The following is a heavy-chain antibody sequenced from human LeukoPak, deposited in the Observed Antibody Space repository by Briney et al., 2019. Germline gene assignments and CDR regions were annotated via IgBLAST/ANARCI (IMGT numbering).Heavy chain of an antibody. J-gene: IGHJ4*02. CDR3: ARDPYCSGGSCYSY. D-gene: IGHD2-15*01. CDR2: IYTSGST. CDR1: GGSISSGSYY. V-gene: IGHV4-61*02. Sequence: SQTLSLTCTVSGGSISSGSYYWSWIRQPAGKGLEWIGRIYTSGSTNYNPSLKSRVTISVDTSKNQFSLKLSSVTAADPAVYYCARDPYCSGGSCYSYWGQGTLVTVSS.